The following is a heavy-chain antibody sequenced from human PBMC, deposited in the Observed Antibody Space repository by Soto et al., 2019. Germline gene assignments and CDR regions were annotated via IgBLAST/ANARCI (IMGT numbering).Heavy chain of an antibody. D-gene: IGHD3-16*01. CDR1: GYTFIRYG. Sequence: QVQLVQSAAEVKKPGASLRVSCKASGYTFIRYGISWVRLTPGQGLEWMGWISPYNDYTIYAQQHQGRVTMTTDTSTRTVYMDLRSLKSDDTAVYYCARGGFYDNSWGKLSHYGLDVWGQGTSVTVSS. J-gene: IGHJ6*02. CDR3: ARGGFYDNSWGKLSHYGLDV. V-gene: IGHV1-18*01. CDR2: ISPYNDYT.